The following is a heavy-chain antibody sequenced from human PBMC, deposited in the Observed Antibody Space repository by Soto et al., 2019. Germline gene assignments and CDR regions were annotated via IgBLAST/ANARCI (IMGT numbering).Heavy chain of an antibody. V-gene: IGHV4-30-4*01. CDR3: ARRRVYCSGDNCYAGDHFDY. J-gene: IGHJ4*02. CDR2: IYYSGST. CDR1: GGSISSGDYY. D-gene: IGHD2-15*01. Sequence: QVQLQESGPGLVKPSQSLSLTCTVSGGSISSGDYYWSWIRQHPGKGLEWIGYIYYSGSTYYNPSLKSRLTISVETSKDQFSLKLSSVTAADTAVYFCARRRVYCSGDNCYAGDHFDYWGQGTLVTVSS.